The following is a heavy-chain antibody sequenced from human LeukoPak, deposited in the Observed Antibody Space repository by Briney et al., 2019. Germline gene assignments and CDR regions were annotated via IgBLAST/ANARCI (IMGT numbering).Heavy chain of an antibody. V-gene: IGHV1-3*01. CDR1: GYTFTTYA. D-gene: IGHD3-9*01. J-gene: IGHJ5*02. Sequence: GASVKVSCKASGYTFTTYAMHWVRQAPGQGPEWMGWINGDNGNTKYPQKFQGRVSFTRDTSTYTGYLELRSLSSADTAVYFCARAPYDILTGYSLNWFDPWGQGTLVTVSS. CDR2: INGDNGNT. CDR3: ARAPYDILTGYSLNWFDP.